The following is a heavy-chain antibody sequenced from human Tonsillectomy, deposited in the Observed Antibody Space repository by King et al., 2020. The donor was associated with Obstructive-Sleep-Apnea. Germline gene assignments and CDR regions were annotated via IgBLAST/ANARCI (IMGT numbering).Heavy chain of an antibody. D-gene: IGHD6-19*01. V-gene: IGHV3-23*04. CDR3: AKEMSSRDYFDY. CDR2: ISISGGGT. Sequence: EVQLVESGGGLVQPGGSLRLSCAASGFTFSSHAMSWVRQAPGKGLEWVSAISISGGGTYYADSVKGRFTISRDNSKNTLYLQMNSLRAEGTAVYYCAKEMSSRDYFDYWGQGTLVTVSS. CDR1: GFTFSSHA. J-gene: IGHJ4*02.